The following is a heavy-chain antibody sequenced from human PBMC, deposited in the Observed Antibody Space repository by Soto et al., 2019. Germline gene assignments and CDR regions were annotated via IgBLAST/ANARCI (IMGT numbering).Heavy chain of an antibody. CDR3: ARDRGQWLSKGEFDP. CDR2: IGAYNGNT. J-gene: IGHJ5*02. CDR1: GYTFTTYG. Sequence: QVQLVQSGAEVKKPGASVKVSCKASGYTFTTYGINWVRQAPGQGLEWMGWIGAYNGNTNYAKKLQGRVTMTTDTSTSTAYMEMRSLRADDTAVYYCARDRGQWLSKGEFDPWGQGTLVTVSS. V-gene: IGHV1-18*01. D-gene: IGHD6-19*01.